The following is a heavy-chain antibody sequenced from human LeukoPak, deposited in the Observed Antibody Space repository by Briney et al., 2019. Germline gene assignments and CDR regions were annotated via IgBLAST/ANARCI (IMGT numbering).Heavy chain of an antibody. CDR1: GFTFSSYS. V-gene: IGHV3-21*01. CDR3: ARVNYGDIYYYYYYMDV. Sequence: PGGSLRLSCAASGFTFSSYSMNWVRQAPGKGLEWVSSISSSSSYIYYADSVKGRSTISRDNAKNSLYLQMNSLRAEDTAVYYCARVNYGDIYYYYYYMDVWGKGTTVTVSS. J-gene: IGHJ6*03. CDR2: ISSSSSYI. D-gene: IGHD4-17*01.